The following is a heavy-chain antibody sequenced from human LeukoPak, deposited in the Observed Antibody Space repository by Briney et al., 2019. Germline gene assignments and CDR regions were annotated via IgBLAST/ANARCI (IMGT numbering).Heavy chain of an antibody. V-gene: IGHV3-21*01. CDR2: ISSSSSYI. CDR1: GFTFSSYS. J-gene: IGHJ3*02. Sequence: GGSLRLSCAASGFTFSSYSMNWVRQAPGKGLEWVSCISSSSSYIYYADSVKGRFSISRDNAKNSLYLQMNSLRAEDTAVYYCARDITDHYDSSSFDIWGQGTMVTVSS. D-gene: IGHD3-22*01. CDR3: ARDITDHYDSSSFDI.